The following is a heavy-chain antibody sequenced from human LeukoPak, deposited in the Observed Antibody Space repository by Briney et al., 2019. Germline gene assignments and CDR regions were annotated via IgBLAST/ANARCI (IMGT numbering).Heavy chain of an antibody. J-gene: IGHJ4*02. D-gene: IGHD6-19*01. CDR1: GFTVSSNY. CDR3: AKGMSGWYGGGGDY. CDR2: IYSGGST. V-gene: IGHV3-53*01. Sequence: GRSLRRSCAASGFTVSSNYMSWVSQAPGKGLEWVSVIYSGGSTYYADSVKGRFTISRDNSKNTLYLQMNSLRAEDTAVYYCAKGMSGWYGGGGDYWGQGALVTVSS.